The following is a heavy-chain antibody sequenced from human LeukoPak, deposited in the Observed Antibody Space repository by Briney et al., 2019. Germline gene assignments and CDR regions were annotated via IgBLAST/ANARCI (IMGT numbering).Heavy chain of an antibody. CDR3: ARADPGITMIVVVIKPSWFDP. J-gene: IGHJ5*02. CDR2: IYYSGST. Sequence: SETLSLTCTVSGGSISSSSYYWGWIRQPPGKGLEWIGSIYYSGSTYYNPSLKSRVTISVDTSKNQFSLKLSSVTAADTAVYYCARADPGITMIVVVIKPSWFDPRGQGTLVTVSS. V-gene: IGHV4-39*07. CDR1: GGSISSSSYY. D-gene: IGHD3-22*01.